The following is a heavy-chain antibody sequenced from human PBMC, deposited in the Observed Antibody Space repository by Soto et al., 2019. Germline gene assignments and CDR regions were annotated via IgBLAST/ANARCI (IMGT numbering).Heavy chain of an antibody. V-gene: IGHV3-7*03. CDR2: IKQDGSDK. D-gene: IGHD6-13*01. CDR1: GFTFSSYW. Sequence: GGSLRLSCAASGFTFSSYWVSWFRQSPGKGLEWVANIKQDGSDKYYVDSVKGRFTISRDNAKNSLYLQMNSLRAEDTAVYYCARELTRSRSWYLSPADPCGQGTLVTVSS. CDR3: ARELTRSRSWYLSPADP. J-gene: IGHJ5*02.